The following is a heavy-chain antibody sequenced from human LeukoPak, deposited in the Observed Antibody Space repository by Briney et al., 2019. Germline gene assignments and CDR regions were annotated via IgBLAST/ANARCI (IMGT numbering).Heavy chain of an antibody. CDR1: GFTFSSYS. CDR2: ISSSSSYI. CDR3: ARAQDVYSSSWYSFDY. J-gene: IGHJ4*02. D-gene: IGHD6-13*01. Sequence: GGSLRLSCAASGFTFSSYSMNWVRQAPGKGLEWVSSISSSSSYIYYADSVKGRFTISRDNAKNSLYLQMNSLRAEDTAVYYCARAQDVYSSSWYSFDYWGQGTLVTVSS. V-gene: IGHV3-21*04.